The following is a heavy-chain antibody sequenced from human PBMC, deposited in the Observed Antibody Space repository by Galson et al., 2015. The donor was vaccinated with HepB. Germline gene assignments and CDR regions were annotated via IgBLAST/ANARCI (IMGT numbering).Heavy chain of an antibody. CDR1: GGSISSYY. D-gene: IGHD4-17*01. CDR3: ARHLNTVFFAL. CDR2: IFYSGST. Sequence: TLSLTCNVSGGSISSYYWSWIRQPPGKGLEWIGYIFYSGSTNYNPSLKSRVTISVDTSKNQFSLNLSSVTAADTAVYYCARHLNTVFFALWGRGTPVTVSS. V-gene: IGHV4-59*08. J-gene: IGHJ2*01.